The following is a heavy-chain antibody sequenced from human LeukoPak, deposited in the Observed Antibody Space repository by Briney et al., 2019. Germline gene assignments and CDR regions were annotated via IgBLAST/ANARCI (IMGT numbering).Heavy chain of an antibody. V-gene: IGHV1-2*06. CDR1: GYTFTGYY. Sequence: ASVKVSCKASGYTFTGYYMHWVRQAPGQGLEWMGRINPNSGGTNYVQKFQGRVTMTRDTSISTAYMELSRLRSDDTAVYYCASQGVGATFSIFWGQGTLVTVSS. CDR3: ASQGVGATFSIF. J-gene: IGHJ4*02. CDR2: INPNSGGT. D-gene: IGHD1-26*01.